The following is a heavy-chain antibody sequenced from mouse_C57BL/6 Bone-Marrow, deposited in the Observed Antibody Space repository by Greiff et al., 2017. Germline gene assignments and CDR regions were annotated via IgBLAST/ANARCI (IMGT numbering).Heavy chain of an antibody. CDR1: GYAFSSSW. CDR2: IYPGDGDT. D-gene: IGHD1-1*01. J-gene: IGHJ1*03. V-gene: IGHV1-82*01. Sequence: QVQLQQSGPELVKPGASVKISCKASGYAFSSSWMNWVKQRPGKGLEWIGRIYPGDGDTNYNGKFKGKATLTADKSSSTAYMPLSSLTSEDSAVYFCARAGSSYRYFDFWGTGTTVTVSS. CDR3: ARAGSSYRYFDF.